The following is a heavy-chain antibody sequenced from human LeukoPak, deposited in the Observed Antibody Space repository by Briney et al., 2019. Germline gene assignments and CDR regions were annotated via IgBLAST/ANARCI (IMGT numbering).Heavy chain of an antibody. D-gene: IGHD2-2*01. CDR2: IYPGDSDT. V-gene: IGHV5-51*01. CDR1: GYSFTSYW. Sequence: GESLKISCKGSGYSFTSYWIGWVRQMPGKGLEWMGNIYPGDSDTRYSPSFQGQVTISADKSISATYLQWSSLKASDTAMYYCVRLAVVPAARQANYYYYMDVWGKGTTVTVSS. J-gene: IGHJ6*03. CDR3: VRLAVVPAARQANYYYYMDV.